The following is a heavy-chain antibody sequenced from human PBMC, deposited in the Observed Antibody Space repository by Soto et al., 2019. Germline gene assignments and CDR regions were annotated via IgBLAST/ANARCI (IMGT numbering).Heavy chain of an antibody. Sequence: EVQLLESGGGLVQPGGSLRLSCAASGFTFSSSAMSWVRQAPGKGREWVSAIRGTNGNTHYAESVKGRLTISRDNSKSTLSLQMNFLRAEDTPVYYCAQCTVVTIVTSGWCHWLVPWGQGTLVIVSS. J-gene: IGHJ5*02. CDR3: AQCTVVTIVTSGWCHWLVP. CDR2: IRGTNGNT. CDR1: GFTFSSSA. V-gene: IGHV3-23*01. D-gene: IGHD6-19*01.